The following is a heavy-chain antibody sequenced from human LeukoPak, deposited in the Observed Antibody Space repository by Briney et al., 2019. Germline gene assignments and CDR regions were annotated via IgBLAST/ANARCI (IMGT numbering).Heavy chain of an antibody. D-gene: IGHD4-17*01. V-gene: IGHV4-34*08. CDR3: PTTQARATYFYYALGV. Sequence: SETLSLTCAVYGGTLSGFYWSWIRQPPGKGLEWIGEINHSGGTNFNPSLKSRVTISVDTSKSHFSLRLSSVTGADTAVYYCPTTQARATYFYYALGVWGQGTTVTVSS. J-gene: IGHJ6*02. CDR1: GGTLSGFY. CDR2: INHSGGT.